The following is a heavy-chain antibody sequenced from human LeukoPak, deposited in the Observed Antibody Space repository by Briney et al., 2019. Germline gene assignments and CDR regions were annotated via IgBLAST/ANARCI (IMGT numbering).Heavy chain of an antibody. Sequence: GGSLRLSWAASGFTFSSYWMNWVRQAPGKGLEWVANIKQDGSEKFCLDSVKGRFTISKDNAKNSLYLQMNSLRAEDTAVYYCARDYGYSYGYDYWGQGTLVTVS. CDR1: GFTFSSYW. J-gene: IGHJ4*02. V-gene: IGHV3-7*05. CDR3: ARDYGYSYGYDY. CDR2: IKQDGSEK. D-gene: IGHD5-18*01.